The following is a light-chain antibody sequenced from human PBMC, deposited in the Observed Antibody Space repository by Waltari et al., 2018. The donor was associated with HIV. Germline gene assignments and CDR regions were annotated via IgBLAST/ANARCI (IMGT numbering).Light chain of an antibody. CDR2: KDA. V-gene: IGLV1-47*01. CDR3: AAWYGSLRAWV. CDR1: SPHLGTTY. Sequence: QSVLTQPPSASGTPGQRVTISCSGSSPHLGTTYVYWYQQLPGMAPTLLIYKDAQRPSAVPDRFSGSQAGTSASLPIIALLPEDEGDYYCAAWYGSLRAWVFGAGTKLTVL. J-gene: IGLJ3*02.